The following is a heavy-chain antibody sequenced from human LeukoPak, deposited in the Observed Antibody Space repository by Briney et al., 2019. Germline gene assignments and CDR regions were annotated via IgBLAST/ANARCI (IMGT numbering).Heavy chain of an antibody. CDR3: ARSYCSTTTCYAVGAFDI. J-gene: IGHJ3*02. CDR1: GGSISSRSYY. Sequence: PSETLSLTCSVSGGSISSRSYYWGWIRQPPGKGLEWIGSVYYSGSTYCNPSLKSRVTISVDTSKSQFSLNLSSVTAADTAVYFCARSYCSTTTCYAVGAFDIWGQGTMVTVSS. CDR2: VYYSGST. D-gene: IGHD2-2*01. V-gene: IGHV4-39*01.